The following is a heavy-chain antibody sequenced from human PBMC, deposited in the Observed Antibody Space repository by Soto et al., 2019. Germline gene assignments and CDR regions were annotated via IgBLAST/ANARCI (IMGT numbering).Heavy chain of an antibody. CDR3: ARQHRAGYYYYYYMDV. D-gene: IGHD6-19*01. J-gene: IGHJ6*03. V-gene: IGHV4-39*01. CDR2: IYYSGST. Sequence: QLQLQESGPGLVKPSETLSLTCTVSGGSISSSSYYWGWIRQPPGKGLEWIGSIYYSGSTYYNPSLKNRVTITVDTSKNQFSLKLSSVTAADTAVYYCARQHRAGYYYYYYMDVWGKGTTVTVSS. CDR1: GGSISSSSYY.